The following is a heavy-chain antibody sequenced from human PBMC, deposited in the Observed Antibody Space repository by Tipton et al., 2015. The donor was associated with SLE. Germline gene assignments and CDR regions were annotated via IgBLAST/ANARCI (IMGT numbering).Heavy chain of an antibody. D-gene: IGHD3-3*01. CDR3: ARVLGGYDFWSGTRGLGYYGMDG. V-gene: IGHV4-4*02. CDR2: IYHSGST. CDR1: GGSISSSNW. Sequence: TLSLTCAVSGGSISSSNWWSWVRQPPGKGLEWIGEIYHSGSTNYNPSLKSRVTISVDTSKNRFSLKLSSVTAADTAVYYCARVLGGYDFWSGTRGLGYYGMDGRGQGTTVTGAS. J-gene: IGHJ6*01.